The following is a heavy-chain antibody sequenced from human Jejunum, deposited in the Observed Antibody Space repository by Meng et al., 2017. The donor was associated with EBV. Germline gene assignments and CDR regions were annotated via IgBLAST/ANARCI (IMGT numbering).Heavy chain of an antibody. CDR3: ARHDCPGAVCLGPFDS. D-gene: IGHD2-8*02. CDR2: TYSSANT. J-gene: IGHJ4*02. V-gene: IGHV4-39*01. Sequence: QGQPQASGPGLVNPSETLSPTCTVSGASMNDRNYFGAWIRQPPGKGLEWIGNTYSSANTYYNPSLKSRVTISIDTSKNQFSLKLISVTAADTAVYFCARHDCPGAVCLGPFDSWGQGILVTVSS. CDR1: GASMNDRNYF.